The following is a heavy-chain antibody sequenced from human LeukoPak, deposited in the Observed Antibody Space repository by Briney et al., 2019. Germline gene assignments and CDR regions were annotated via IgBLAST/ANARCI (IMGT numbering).Heavy chain of an antibody. D-gene: IGHD3-10*01. CDR3: ARGGQRVWFGEYNDY. Sequence: ASVKVSCKASGYTFTGYYIHWVRQAPGQGLEWMGRINPSGGSTSYAQKFQGRVTMTRDTSTSTVYMELSSLRSEDTAVYYCARGGQRVWFGEYNDYWGQGTLVTVSS. CDR1: GYTFTGYY. J-gene: IGHJ4*02. CDR2: INPSGGST. V-gene: IGHV1-46*01.